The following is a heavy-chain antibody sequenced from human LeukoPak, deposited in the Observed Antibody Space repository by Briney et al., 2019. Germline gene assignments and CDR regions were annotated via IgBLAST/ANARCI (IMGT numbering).Heavy chain of an antibody. Sequence: ASVKVSCKVSGYTLTELSMHWVRQAPGKGLEWMGGFDPEDGETIYAQKFQGRVTMTEDTSTDTAYMELSSLRSEDTAVYYCATTPPRDGYNYLLSSGDYWGQGTLVTVSS. D-gene: IGHD5-24*01. CDR2: FDPEDGET. V-gene: IGHV1-24*01. CDR3: ATTPPRDGYNYLLSSGDY. CDR1: GYTLTELS. J-gene: IGHJ4*02.